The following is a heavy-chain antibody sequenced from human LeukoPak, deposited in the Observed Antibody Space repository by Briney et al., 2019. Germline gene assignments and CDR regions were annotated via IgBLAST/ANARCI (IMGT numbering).Heavy chain of an antibody. CDR2: ISDSGGST. V-gene: IGHV3-23*01. CDR3: AKDSLGRDFDC. J-gene: IGHJ4*02. CDR1: GFTLSSYA. Sequence: PGGSLRLSCAASGFTLSSYAMSWVRQAPGKGLEWISVISDSGGSTYYADSVKGRFTFSRDNSKNTLYLQMNSLRAEDTAMYYCAKDSLGRDFDCRGQGTLVTVSS. D-gene: IGHD1-1*01.